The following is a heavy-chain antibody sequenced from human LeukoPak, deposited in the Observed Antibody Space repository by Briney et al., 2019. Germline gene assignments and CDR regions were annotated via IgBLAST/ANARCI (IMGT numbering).Heavy chain of an antibody. J-gene: IGHJ4*02. V-gene: IGHV3-30*02. CDR2: IRYDGSNK. CDR1: GFTFSSYG. Sequence: GGSLRLSCAASGFTFSSYGMHWVRQAPGKGLVWVAFIRYDGSNKYYADSVKGRFTISRDNSKNTLYLQMNSLRAEDTAVYYCAKRADYYFDYWGQGTLVTVSS. D-gene: IGHD3-3*01. CDR3: AKRADYYFDY.